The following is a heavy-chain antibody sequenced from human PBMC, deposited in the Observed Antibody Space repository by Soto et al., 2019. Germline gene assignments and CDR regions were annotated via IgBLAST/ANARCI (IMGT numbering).Heavy chain of an antibody. D-gene: IGHD3-10*01. Sequence: PGGSLRLSCTASGFTFGDYAMIWFRQAPGKGLEWVGFITSKAYGGTTEYAATVKGRFTISRDDSKSIAYLQMNSLKTDDTAVYYCSRVPPNNRGAPLDDWGQGTLVTVSS. CDR1: GFTFGDYA. CDR2: ITSKAYGGTT. V-gene: IGHV3-49*03. CDR3: SRVPPNNRGAPLDD. J-gene: IGHJ4*02.